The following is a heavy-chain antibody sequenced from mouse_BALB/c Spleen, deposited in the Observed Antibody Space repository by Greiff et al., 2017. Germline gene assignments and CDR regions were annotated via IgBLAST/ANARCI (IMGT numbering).Heavy chain of an antibody. D-gene: IGHD1-1*01. CDR1: GFTFSSYG. CDR3: AREYYGSSYWYFDV. CDR2: INSNGGST. V-gene: IGHV5-6-3*01. J-gene: IGHJ1*01. Sequence: EVQGVESGGGLVQPGGSLKLSCAASGFTFSSYGMSWVRQTPDKRLELVATINSNGGSTYYPDSVMGRFTISRDNAKNTLYLQMSSLKSEDTAMYYCAREYYGSSYWYFDVWGAGTTVTVSA.